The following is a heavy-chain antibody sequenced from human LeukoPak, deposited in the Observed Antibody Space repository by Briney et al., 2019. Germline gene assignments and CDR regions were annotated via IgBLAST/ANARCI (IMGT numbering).Heavy chain of an antibody. J-gene: IGHJ4*02. Sequence: SETLSLTCTVSGGSISSYYWSWIRQPPGKGLEWIGYIYYSGSTYYNPSLKSRVTISVDTSKNQFSLKLSSVTAADTAVYYCARDTSSYPAADYYFDYWGQGTLVTVSS. CDR2: IYYSGST. CDR1: GGSISSYY. V-gene: IGHV4-59*12. CDR3: ARDTSSYPAADYYFDY. D-gene: IGHD6-13*01.